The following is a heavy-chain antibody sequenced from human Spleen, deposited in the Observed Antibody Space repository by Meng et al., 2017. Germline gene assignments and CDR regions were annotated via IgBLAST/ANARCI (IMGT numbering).Heavy chain of an antibody. V-gene: IGHV4-34*01. CDR2: INHSGST. CDR3: ARGPTTMAHDFDY. CDR1: GGSFSDYY. J-gene: IGHJ4*02. D-gene: IGHD4-11*01. Sequence: QLQQQQCGAGLWKPSATLSLSCVVSGGSFSDYYWSWIRQPPGKGLKWIGEINHSGSTNSNPSLESRATISVDTSQNNLSLKLSSVTAADSAVYYCARGPTTMAHDFDYWGQGTLVTVSS.